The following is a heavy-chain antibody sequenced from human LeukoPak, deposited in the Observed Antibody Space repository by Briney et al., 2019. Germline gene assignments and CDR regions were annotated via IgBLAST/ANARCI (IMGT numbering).Heavy chain of an antibody. D-gene: IGHD6-13*01. Sequence: ASVKVSCKASGYTFTGYYMHWVRQAPGQGLEWMGWINPNSGGTNYAQKFQGRVTMTRDTSISTAYMELSRLRSDDTAVYYCARVRSSWPEYYFDYWGQGTLVTVSS. CDR1: GYTFTGYY. J-gene: IGHJ4*02. V-gene: IGHV1-2*02. CDR3: ARVRSSWPEYYFDY. CDR2: INPNSGGT.